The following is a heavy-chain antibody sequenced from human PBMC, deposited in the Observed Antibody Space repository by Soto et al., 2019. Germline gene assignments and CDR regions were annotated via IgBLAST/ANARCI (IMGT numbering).Heavy chain of an antibody. D-gene: IGHD4-4*01. CDR1: GGTFSSYA. CDR3: ARPSNNYVAH. J-gene: IGHJ4*02. Sequence: GASVKVSCKASGGTFSSYAISWVRQAPGQGLEWMGGIIPIFGTANYAQKFQGRVTITADESTSTAYMELSSLKASDTAMYYCARPSNNYVAHWGQGTLVTVSS. V-gene: IGHV1-69*13. CDR2: IIPIFGTA.